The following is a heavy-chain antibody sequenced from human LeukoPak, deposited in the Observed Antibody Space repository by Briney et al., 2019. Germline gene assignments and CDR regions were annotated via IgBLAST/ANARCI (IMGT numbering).Heavy chain of an antibody. CDR2: ISGSGGST. CDR1: GFTFSTYA. J-gene: IGHJ4*02. D-gene: IGHD3-10*01. V-gene: IGHV3-23*01. Sequence: GGSLRLSCAASGFTFSTYAMTWVRQAPGKGLEWVSAISGSGGSTYYADSVKGRFTISRDNSKNTLNLQMNSLRAEDTAVYYCARWYYYEPGSYFDYWGQGTLVTVSS. CDR3: ARWYYYEPGSYFDY.